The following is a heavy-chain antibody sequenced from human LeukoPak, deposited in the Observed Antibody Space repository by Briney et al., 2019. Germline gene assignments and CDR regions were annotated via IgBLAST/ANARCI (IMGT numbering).Heavy chain of an antibody. CDR1: GYSISSGYY. D-gene: IGHD6-13*01. J-gene: IGHJ5*02. V-gene: IGHV4-38-2*02. Sequence: SETLSLTCTVSGYSISSGYYWGWIRQPPGKGLEWIGSIYHSGSTYYNPSLKSRVTMSVDTSKNQFSLKLSSVTAADTAVYYCAREGAATGIPVDWFDPWGQGTLVTVSS. CDR2: IYHSGST. CDR3: AREGAATGIPVDWFDP.